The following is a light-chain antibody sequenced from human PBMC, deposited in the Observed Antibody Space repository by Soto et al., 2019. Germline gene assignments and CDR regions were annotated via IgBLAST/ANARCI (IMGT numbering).Light chain of an antibody. V-gene: IGKV1-5*03. CDR2: KAS. CDR3: QHYYTYSWM. J-gene: IGKJ1*01. Sequence: DIQMTQSPSTLSASVGDRVTITCRASQSISSWLAWYQQKPGKAPKLLIYKASSLESGVPSRFSGSGSGTEFTLTLNSLQPDDFATYYCQHYYTYSWMFGQGTKVDIK. CDR1: QSISSW.